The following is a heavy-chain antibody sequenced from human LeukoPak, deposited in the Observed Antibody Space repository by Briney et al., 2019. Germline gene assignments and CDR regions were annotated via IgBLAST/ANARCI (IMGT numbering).Heavy chain of an antibody. CDR2: INHSGST. D-gene: IGHD2-2*01. J-gene: IGHJ4*02. Sequence: LETLSLTCAVYGGSFSGYYWSWIRQPPGKGLEWIGEINHSGSTNYNPSLKSRVTISVDTSKNQFSLKLSSVTAADTAVYYCARGGVVPAATHSYYFDYWGQGTLVTVSS. V-gene: IGHV4-34*01. CDR1: GGSFSGYY. CDR3: ARGGVVPAATHSYYFDY.